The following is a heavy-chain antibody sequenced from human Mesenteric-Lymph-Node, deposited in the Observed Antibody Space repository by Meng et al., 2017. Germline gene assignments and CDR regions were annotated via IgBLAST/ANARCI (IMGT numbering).Heavy chain of an antibody. D-gene: IGHD6-19*01. V-gene: IGHV3-23*01. Sequence: EVRLLESGGGLVQPGGSLGLSCAVSGFIFSDYAMSWVRQAPGKGLEWVASISGTGGNTYYADSVKGRFTVSRDNPKNTLYLQMNSLRVDDTAVYYCAKMEPGWYVKTWGQGTLVTVSS. J-gene: IGHJ5*02. CDR3: AKMEPGWYVKT. CDR2: ISGTGGNT. CDR1: GFIFSDYA.